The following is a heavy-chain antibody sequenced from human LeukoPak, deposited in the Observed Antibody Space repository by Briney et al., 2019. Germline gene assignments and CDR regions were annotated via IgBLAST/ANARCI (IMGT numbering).Heavy chain of an antibody. Sequence: GGSLRLSCAASGFTFSRYGMNWVRQAPGKGLEWVAVISYDGNNKYYGDSVKGRFTISRDNSKNTLYLQMNSLRDEDTAVYYCVRGHMDVWGKGTTVIVSS. V-gene: IGHV3-30*03. CDR3: VRGHMDV. CDR1: GFTFSRYG. J-gene: IGHJ6*03. CDR2: ISYDGNNK.